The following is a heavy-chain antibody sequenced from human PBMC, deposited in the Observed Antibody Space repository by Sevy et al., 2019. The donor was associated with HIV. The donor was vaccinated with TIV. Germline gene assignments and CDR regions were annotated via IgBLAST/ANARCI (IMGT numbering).Heavy chain of an antibody. CDR1: GLIVSSNY. CDR2: IYSGGST. Sequence: GGSLRLSCAASGLIVSSNYMSWVRQAPGKGLEWVSVIYSGGSTYYADSVKGRFTISRDNSKNTLYLQMNSLRAEDTAVYYCTRDRNTAMVIGMDVWGQRTTVTVSS. D-gene: IGHD5-18*01. CDR3: TRDRNTAMVIGMDV. V-gene: IGHV3-53*01. J-gene: IGHJ6*02.